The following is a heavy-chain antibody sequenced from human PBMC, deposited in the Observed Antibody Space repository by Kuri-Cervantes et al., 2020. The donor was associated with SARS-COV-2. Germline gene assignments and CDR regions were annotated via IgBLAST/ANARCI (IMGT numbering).Heavy chain of an antibody. Sequence: GSLRLSCSVSRASINTNFWTWIRQPPGKGLEWIGDVHSSGSTNYNPSLKSRVTISVDTSKNQISLTLDSVSAADTAVYYCATHRRRDYDSESCFHNWGQGTVVTVSS. CDR1: RASINTNF. V-gene: IGHV4-59*08. CDR2: VHSSGST. J-gene: IGHJ4*02. D-gene: IGHD3-16*01. CDR3: ATHRRRDYDSESCFHN.